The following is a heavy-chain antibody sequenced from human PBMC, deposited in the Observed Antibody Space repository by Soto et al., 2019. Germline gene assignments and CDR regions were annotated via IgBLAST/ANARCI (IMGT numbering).Heavy chain of an antibody. D-gene: IGHD3-3*01. CDR2: INPSGGST. J-gene: IGHJ6*03. CDR1: GYTFTSYY. Sequence: QVQLVQSGAEVKKPGASVKVSCKASGYTFTSYYMHWVRQAPGQGLEWMGIINPSGGSTSYAQKCQGRVIMTRDTSTSTIYMELSSRRSEETAVYYCASPYPYYDLWSGAPANYYYSMDVWCNGTTVTVSS. V-gene: IGHV1-46*03. CDR3: ASPYPYYDLWSGAPANYYYSMDV.